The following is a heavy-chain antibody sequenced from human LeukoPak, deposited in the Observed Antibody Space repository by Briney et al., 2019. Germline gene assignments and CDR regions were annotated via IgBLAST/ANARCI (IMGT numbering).Heavy chain of an antibody. J-gene: IGHJ3*02. CDR1: GFTFSSYG. CDR2: ISYDGSNK. Sequence: QTGGSPRLSCAASGFTFSSYGMHWVRQAPGKGLEWVAVISYDGSNKYYADSVKGRFTISRDNSKNTLYLQMNSLRAEDTAVYYCAKADYYGDYGRRDAFDIWGQGTMVTVSS. V-gene: IGHV3-30*18. D-gene: IGHD4-17*01. CDR3: AKADYYGDYGRRDAFDI.